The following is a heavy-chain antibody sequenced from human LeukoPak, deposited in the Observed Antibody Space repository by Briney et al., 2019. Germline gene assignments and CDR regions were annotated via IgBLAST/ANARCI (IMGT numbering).Heavy chain of an antibody. J-gene: IGHJ4*02. CDR2: IYPGDSDT. CDR3: SRSYSGGGVNFDY. Sequence: GESLETSCKGSGYSFTSYWIGWVRPMPGKGLEVMGIIYPGDSDTRYSTSFQGQVTISADKSISTADLQRSSLKASDTAMYYCSRSYSGGGVNFDYWGQRPLVTVSS. CDR1: GYSFTSYW. D-gene: IGHD2-15*01. V-gene: IGHV5-51*01.